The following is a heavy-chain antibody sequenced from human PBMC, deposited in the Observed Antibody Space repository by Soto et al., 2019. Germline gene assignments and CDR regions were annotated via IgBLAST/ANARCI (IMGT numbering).Heavy chain of an antibody. CDR3: ARRKERSGPHYFDS. D-gene: IGHD6-25*01. Sequence: QVQLVQSGAEVKEPGASVKVSCKASGYTFTTYDIYWMRQATGQGLEWMGWMNPDTGNTGYAQKFQGRVTVTRNTSISTVYMEMSGLRLDDTAVYYCARRKERSGPHYFDSWGQGSQVTVSS. CDR1: GYTFTTYD. CDR2: MNPDTGNT. J-gene: IGHJ4*02. V-gene: IGHV1-8*01.